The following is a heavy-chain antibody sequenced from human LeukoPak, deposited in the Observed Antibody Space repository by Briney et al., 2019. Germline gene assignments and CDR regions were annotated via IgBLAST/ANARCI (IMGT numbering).Heavy chain of an antibody. Sequence: ASVKVSCKASGYTFTGYYMHWVRQAPGQGREWMGWINPNSGGANYAQQFQRRVTITRDTSISTAYMELSRLRSGDTAVYYCARDQDCSGGSCLVLDPWGQGTLVPVSS. CDR3: ARDQDCSGGSCLVLDP. CDR1: GYTFTGYY. CDR2: INPNSGGA. J-gene: IGHJ5*02. D-gene: IGHD2-15*01. V-gene: IGHV1-2*02.